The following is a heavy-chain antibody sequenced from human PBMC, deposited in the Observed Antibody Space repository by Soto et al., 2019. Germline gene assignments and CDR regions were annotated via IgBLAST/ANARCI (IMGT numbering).Heavy chain of an antibody. CDR2: ISGSGGST. CDR1: GFTFRSYA. Sequence: PGGSLTLSCASPGFTFRSYAMRLGRPAPGKGLAGVSAISGSGGSTYYADSVKGRSTISRDNSKNALYLQMNSLRAEYTAVYYCAKDGGYSYGYSPRYYYGMDVWGQGTTVTVSS. J-gene: IGHJ6*02. CDR3: AKDGGYSYGYSPRYYYGMDV. V-gene: IGHV3-23*01. D-gene: IGHD5-18*01.